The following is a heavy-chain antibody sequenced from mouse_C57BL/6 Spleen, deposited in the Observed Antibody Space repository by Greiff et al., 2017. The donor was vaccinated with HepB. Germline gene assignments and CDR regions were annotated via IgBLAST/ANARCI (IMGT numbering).Heavy chain of an antibody. J-gene: IGHJ4*01. CDR3: ARRRLRPYAMDY. CDR2: IYPRSGNT. Sequence: QVHVKQSGAELARPGASVKLSCKASGYTFTSYGISWVKQRTGQGLEWIGEIYPRSGNTYYNEKFKGKATLTADKSSSTAYMELRSLTSEDSAVYFCARRRLRPYAMDYWGQGTSVTVSS. V-gene: IGHV1-81*01. D-gene: IGHD1-2*01. CDR1: GYTFTSYG.